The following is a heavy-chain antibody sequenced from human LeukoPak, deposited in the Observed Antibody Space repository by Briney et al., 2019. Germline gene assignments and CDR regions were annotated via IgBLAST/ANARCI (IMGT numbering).Heavy chain of an antibody. Sequence: SETLSLTCSVSGGSVSSDSYFWNWVRQPPGKGLEWIGYIYSSGSTNYNPSLKSRVTISVDTSKNQFSLKLSSVTAADTAVYYCARGDTVQKGAFDIWGQGTMVTVSS. J-gene: IGHJ3*02. V-gene: IGHV4-61*01. CDR2: IYSSGST. CDR1: GGSVSSDSYF. CDR3: ARGDTVQKGAFDI. D-gene: IGHD2-8*01.